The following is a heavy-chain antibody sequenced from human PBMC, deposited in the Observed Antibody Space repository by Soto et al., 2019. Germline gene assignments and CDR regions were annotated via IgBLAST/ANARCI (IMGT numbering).Heavy chain of an antibody. Sequence: ASVKVSCTASGGTFSSYAISWVRQAPGQGLEWVGWVSGYNDKTKSAQKFKGRVTMTTDTSTSTAYMELRSLRSDDTAVYYCARDFYPVAYFFDYWGQGTLVTVSS. V-gene: IGHV1-18*01. CDR2: VSGYNDKT. D-gene: IGHD2-21*01. CDR1: GGTFSSYA. J-gene: IGHJ4*02. CDR3: ARDFYPVAYFFDY.